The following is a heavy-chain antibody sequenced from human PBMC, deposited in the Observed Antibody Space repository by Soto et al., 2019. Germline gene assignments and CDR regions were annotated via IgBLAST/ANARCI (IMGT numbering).Heavy chain of an antibody. CDR3: ARMDSNSFRFANYYYGMAV. V-gene: IGHV3-74*01. Sequence: GGSLRLSCAASGFTLRSYWMHWVRQAPGKGLVWVSRINSDGSSTSYADSVKGRFTISRDNAKNTLYLQMNSLRDEDTAVYYCARMDSNSFRFANYYYGMAVWGQGTTVTVSS. CDR2: INSDGSST. CDR1: GFTLRSYW. J-gene: IGHJ6*02. D-gene: IGHD6-6*01.